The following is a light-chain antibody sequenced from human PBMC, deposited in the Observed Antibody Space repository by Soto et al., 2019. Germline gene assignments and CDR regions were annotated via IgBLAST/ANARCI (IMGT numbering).Light chain of an antibody. Sequence: QSVLTQPASVSGSPGQSITISCTGTSSDVGSYNLVSWYQQHPGKVPKLMIYEVSKRPSGVSDRFSGSKSGYTASLTMSGLQAEDEADYYCYSYASSNTYVFGSGTKLTVL. J-gene: IGLJ1*01. CDR3: YSYASSNTYV. V-gene: IGLV2-23*02. CDR1: SSDVGSYNL. CDR2: EVS.